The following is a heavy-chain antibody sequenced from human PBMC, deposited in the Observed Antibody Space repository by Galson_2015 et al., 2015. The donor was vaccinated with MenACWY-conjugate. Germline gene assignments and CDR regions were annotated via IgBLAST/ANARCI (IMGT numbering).Heavy chain of an antibody. D-gene: IGHD1-26*01. CDR1: GFTFSSCA. J-gene: IGHJ4*02. Sequence: SLRLSCAASGFTFSSCAMSWVRQAPGKGLEWVSGITGSDGRTFYAASVKGRFTISRDNSKNTVYLQMNSLRAEDTAVYFCARGLGTGSFSELDSWGQGILVTVSP. CDR2: ITGSDGRT. CDR3: ARGLGTGSFSELDS. V-gene: IGHV3-23*01.